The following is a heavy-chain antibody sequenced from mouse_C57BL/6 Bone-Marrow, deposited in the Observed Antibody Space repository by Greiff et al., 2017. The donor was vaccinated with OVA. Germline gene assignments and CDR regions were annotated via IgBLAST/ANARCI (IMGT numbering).Heavy chain of an antibody. V-gene: IGHV1-55*01. CDR1: GYTFTSYW. D-gene: IGHD1-1*01. CDR3: ARGTITTVVDY. Sequence: QVQLQQPGAELVKPGASVKMSCKASGYTFTSYWLTWVKQRPGQGLEWIGDIYPGSGSTNYNEKFKSKATMTVDTSSSTAYMQLSSLTSEDSAVYYCARGTITTVVDYWGQGTTLTVSS. CDR2: IYPGSGST. J-gene: IGHJ2*01.